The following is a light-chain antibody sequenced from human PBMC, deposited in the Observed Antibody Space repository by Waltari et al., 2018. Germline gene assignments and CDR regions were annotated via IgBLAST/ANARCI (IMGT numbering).Light chain of an antibody. V-gene: IGKV1-5*03. CDR3: QQYIRHSYN. Sequence: DIPLSPSPCTMSASMGHRVTIACRASQSISGWLPWCRHKPGTAPKRLIYEASKLATGVPSRFSGSGSGTEFTLTISSLQPDDFATYYGQQYIRHSYNFGQGTKLEI. CDR2: EAS. J-gene: IGKJ2*01. CDR1: QSISGW.